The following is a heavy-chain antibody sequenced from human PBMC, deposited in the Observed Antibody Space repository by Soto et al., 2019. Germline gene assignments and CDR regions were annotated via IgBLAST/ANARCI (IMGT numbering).Heavy chain of an antibody. D-gene: IGHD6-13*01. Sequence: QVQLVQSGAEVKKPGSSVKVSCKASGGTFSSYTISWVRQGPGQGLEWMGRIIPILGIPNYAQKFQGRVTITADKSTSTAYMELSSLRSEDTAVSYCARTSKTGQLEPYDAFDIWGQGTMVTVSS. J-gene: IGHJ3*02. CDR1: GGTFSSYT. CDR2: IIPILGIP. V-gene: IGHV1-69*02. CDR3: ARTSKTGQLEPYDAFDI.